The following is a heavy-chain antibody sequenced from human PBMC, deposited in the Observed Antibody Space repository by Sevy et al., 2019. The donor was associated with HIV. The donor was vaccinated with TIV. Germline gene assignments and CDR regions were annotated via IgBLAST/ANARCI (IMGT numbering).Heavy chain of an antibody. V-gene: IGHV3-21*01. J-gene: IGHJ5*02. Sequence: GGSLRLPCAASGFTFSTYSMNWVRQAPGKGLEWVSSISSTSSYIDYAYSVKGRFTISRDNAKNSLYLQMNNLRAEDTAVYYCARDYNSGWRKFNLFDPWGQGTLVTVSS. CDR1: GFTFSTYS. CDR3: ARDYNSGWRKFNLFDP. D-gene: IGHD6-19*01. CDR2: ISSTSSYI.